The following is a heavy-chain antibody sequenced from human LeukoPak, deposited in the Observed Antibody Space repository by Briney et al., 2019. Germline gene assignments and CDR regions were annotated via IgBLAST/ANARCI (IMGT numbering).Heavy chain of an antibody. Sequence: ASVKVSCKASGYTFTSYDINWVRQATGQGLEWMGWMNPNSGNTGYAQKFQGRVTITRNTSISTAYMELSSLRSEDTAVYYCARDAGYYDILTGPIDYWGQGTLVTVSS. V-gene: IGHV1-8*03. CDR1: GYTFTSYD. CDR2: MNPNSGNT. J-gene: IGHJ4*02. CDR3: ARDAGYYDILTGPIDY. D-gene: IGHD3-9*01.